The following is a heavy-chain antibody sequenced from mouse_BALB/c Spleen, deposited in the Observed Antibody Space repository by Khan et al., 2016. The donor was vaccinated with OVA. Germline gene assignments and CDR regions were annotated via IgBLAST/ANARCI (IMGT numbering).Heavy chain of an antibody. CDR2: IWRGGNT. J-gene: IGHJ3*01. CDR1: GFSLTTYG. Sequence: VQLQESGPGLVQPSQSLSITCTVSGFSLTTYGVHWVRQSPGKGLEWLGVIWRGGNTDYIAAFMSRLSITKDNSKSQVFFKMNSLQADDTAIYYCAKGDYWYGKIAFWGQGTLVTVSA. V-gene: IGHV2-5*01. CDR3: AKGDYWYGKIAF. D-gene: IGHD2-14*01.